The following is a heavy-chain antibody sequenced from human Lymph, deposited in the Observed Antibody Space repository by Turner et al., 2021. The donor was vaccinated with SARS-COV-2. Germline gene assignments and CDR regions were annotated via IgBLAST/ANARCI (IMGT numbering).Heavy chain of an antibody. Sequence: EVQLVESGGGLVQPGGSLILSCAASGFTFSYYWMSWVRQAPGKGLGWVANIKQDGSEKYYVDSVKGRFTISRDNAKNSLFLQMNSLRAEDTAVYYCARMGSSSWYFDYWGQGTLVTVSS. J-gene: IGHJ4*02. CDR1: GFTFSYYW. D-gene: IGHD1-26*01. V-gene: IGHV3-7*01. CDR2: IKQDGSEK. CDR3: ARMGSSSWYFDY.